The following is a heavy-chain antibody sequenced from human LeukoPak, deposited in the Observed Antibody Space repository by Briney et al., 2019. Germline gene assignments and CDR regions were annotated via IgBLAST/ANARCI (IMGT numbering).Heavy chain of an antibody. CDR3: AKDTRPLLWFGESPFDY. CDR2: ISGSGGST. V-gene: IGHV3-23*01. CDR1: GFTFSSYA. D-gene: IGHD3-10*01. Sequence: GGCLRLSCAASGFTFSSYAMSWVRQAPGKGLEWVSAISGSGGSTYYADSVKGRFTISRDNSKNTLYLQMNSLRAEDTAVYYCAKDTRPLLWFGESPFDYWGQGTPVTVSS. J-gene: IGHJ4*02.